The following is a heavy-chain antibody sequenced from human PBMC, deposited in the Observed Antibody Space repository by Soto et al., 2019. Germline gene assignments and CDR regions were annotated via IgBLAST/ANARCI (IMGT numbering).Heavy chain of an antibody. J-gene: IGHJ4*02. D-gene: IGHD3-22*01. CDR3: ARGVFYYYGSSGYSPDY. CDR2: ISFAGSKK. Sequence: GWALRLSCEGSGVTSSSYVMHWVRQAPGKGLEWVALISFAGSKKNYADSVKGRFTISRDNSKNMMYLQLNSLRPEDTAVYYCARGVFYYYGSSGYSPDYWGQGPLVTVSS. CDR1: GVTSSSYV. V-gene: IGHV3-30-3*01.